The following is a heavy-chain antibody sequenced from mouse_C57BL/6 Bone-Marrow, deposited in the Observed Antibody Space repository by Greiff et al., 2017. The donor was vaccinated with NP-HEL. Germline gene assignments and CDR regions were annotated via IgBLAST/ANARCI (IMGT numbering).Heavy chain of an antibody. J-gene: IGHJ1*03. CDR1: GFTFSNYW. D-gene: IGHD2-5*01. Sequence: EVQGVESGGGLVQPGGSMKLSCVASGFTFSNYWMNWVRQSPEKGLEWVAQIRLKSDNYATHYAESVKGRFTISRDDSKSSVYLQMNNLRAEDTGIYYCTAYYSNYGDWYFDVWGTGTTVTVSS. CDR2: IRLKSDNYAT. V-gene: IGHV6-3*01. CDR3: TAYYSNYGDWYFDV.